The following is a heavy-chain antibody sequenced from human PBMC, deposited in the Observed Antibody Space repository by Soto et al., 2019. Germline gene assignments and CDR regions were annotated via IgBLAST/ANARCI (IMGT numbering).Heavy chain of an antibody. CDR2: VIPIFGTA. Sequence: QVQLVQSGAEVKKPGSAVNVSCKSSGGTFSSYAISWVRQAPGQGLEWMGGVIPIFGTANYAQKFQGRVTITADESTSTAYMELSSLRAEDTAGYYCGRGGGAAAGNNFYYYYGMGVWGQGTTVTVSS. V-gene: IGHV1-69*01. CDR1: GGTFSSYA. J-gene: IGHJ6*01. CDR3: GRGGGAAAGNNFYYYYGMGV. D-gene: IGHD6-13*01.